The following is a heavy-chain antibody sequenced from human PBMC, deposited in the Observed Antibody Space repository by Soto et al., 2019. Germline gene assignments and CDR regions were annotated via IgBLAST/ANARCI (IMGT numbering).Heavy chain of an antibody. Sequence: GGSLRLSCAASGFTFSSYAMSWVRQAPGMGLEWVSAISGSGGSTYYADSVKGRFTISRDNSKNTLYLQMNSLRAEDTAVYYCAKGNNWNPQGDWFDPWGQGTLVTVSS. J-gene: IGHJ5*02. D-gene: IGHD1-1*01. CDR2: ISGSGGST. CDR1: GFTFSSYA. CDR3: AKGNNWNPQGDWFDP. V-gene: IGHV3-23*01.